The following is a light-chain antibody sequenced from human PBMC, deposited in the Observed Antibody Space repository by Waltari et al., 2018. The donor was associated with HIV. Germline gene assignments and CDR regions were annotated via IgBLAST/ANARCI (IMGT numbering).Light chain of an antibody. J-gene: IGLJ3*02. Sequence: QSALTQPPSASGSPGQSVTISCTGTSSDVGSYNFVSWYKQHPGKAPKLMIFEVSNRPSGVSNRFSGSKSVNTASLTISGLQAEDEADYYCSSYTTRSTPDPNWVFGGGTKLTVL. CDR2: EVS. V-gene: IGLV2-14*01. CDR3: SSYTTRSTPDPNWV. CDR1: SSDVGSYNF.